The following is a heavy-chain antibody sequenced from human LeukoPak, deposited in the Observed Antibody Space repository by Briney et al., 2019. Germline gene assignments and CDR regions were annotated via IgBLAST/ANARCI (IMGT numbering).Heavy chain of an antibody. D-gene: IGHD2-15*01. CDR1: GGSISNYY. CDR3: ARDLTSIRYCSGGSCYSR. V-gene: IGHV4-59*12. Sequence: SETLSLTCTVSGGSISNYYWSWIRQPPGKGLEWIGYIYYSGSTYYNPSLKSRVTISVDTSKNQFSLKLSSVTAADTAVYYCARDLTSIRYCSGGSCYSRWGQGTLVTVSS. J-gene: IGHJ4*02. CDR2: IYYSGST.